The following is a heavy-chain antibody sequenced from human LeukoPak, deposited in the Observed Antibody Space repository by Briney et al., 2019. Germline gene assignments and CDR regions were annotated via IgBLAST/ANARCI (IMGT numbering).Heavy chain of an antibody. J-gene: IGHJ4*02. D-gene: IGHD3-10*01. CDR3: AKGAHYYGSYYFDY. CDR1: GFTFSSYG. CDR2: ISYGGSNK. V-gene: IGHV3-30*18. Sequence: GGSLRLSCAASGFTFSSYGMHWVRQAPGKGLEWVAVISYGGSNKYYADSVKGRFTISRDNSKNTLYLQMNSLRAEDTAVYYCAKGAHYYGSYYFDYWGQGTLVTVSS.